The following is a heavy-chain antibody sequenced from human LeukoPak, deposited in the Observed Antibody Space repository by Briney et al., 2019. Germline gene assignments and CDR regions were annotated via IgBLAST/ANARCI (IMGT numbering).Heavy chain of an antibody. D-gene: IGHD4-17*01. CDR2: IKQDGSEK. CDR3: ARESHYGDYYRGGESDY. J-gene: IGHJ4*02. V-gene: IGHV3-7*01. CDR1: GFTFSSYW. Sequence: PGGSLRLSCAASGFTFSSYWMSWVRQAPGKGLEWVANIKQDGSEKYYVDSVKGRFTISRDNAKNSLYLQMNSLRAEDTAVYYCARESHYGDYYRGGESDYWGQGTLVTVSS.